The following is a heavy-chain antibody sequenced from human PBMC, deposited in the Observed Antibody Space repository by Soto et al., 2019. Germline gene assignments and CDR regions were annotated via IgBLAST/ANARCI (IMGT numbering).Heavy chain of an antibody. J-gene: IGHJ4*01. CDR1: GGSISSYY. CDR3: ARDVEMAKIRYYFDY. CDR2: IYYSGST. D-gene: IGHD5-12*01. Sequence: PSDTLSLICTVSGGSISSYYWSWIRQPPGKGLEWIGYIYYSGSTNYNPSLKSRVTISVDTSKNQFSLKLSSVTAADTAVYYCARDVEMAKIRYYFDYWGDGTLVPVSS. V-gene: IGHV4-59*01.